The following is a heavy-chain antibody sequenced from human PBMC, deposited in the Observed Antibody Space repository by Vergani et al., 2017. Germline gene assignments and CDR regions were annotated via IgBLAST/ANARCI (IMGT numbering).Heavy chain of an antibody. D-gene: IGHD5-12*01. J-gene: IGHJ6*03. Sequence: QVQLQQWGAGLLKPSETLSLTCAVYGGSFSGYYWSWIRQPPGKGLEWIGEINHSGSTNYNPSLKSRVTISVDTSKNQFSLKLSSVTAADTAVYYWAGLKQLRAGYYYYYLDVWATGTTFTVSS. V-gene: IGHV4-34*01. CDR1: GGSFSGYY. CDR3: AGLKQLRAGYYYYYLDV. CDR2: INHSGST.